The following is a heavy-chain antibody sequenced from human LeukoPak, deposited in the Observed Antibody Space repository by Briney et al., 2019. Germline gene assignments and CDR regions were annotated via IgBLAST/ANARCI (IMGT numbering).Heavy chain of an antibody. V-gene: IGHV4-34*01. CDR1: GGSFSGYY. CDR3: ARWNPTMVRGVIISPQYYFDY. CDR2: INHSGST. J-gene: IGHJ4*02. D-gene: IGHD3-10*01. Sequence: PSETLSLTCAVYGGSFSGYYWSWIRQPPGKGLEWIGEINHSGSTNYNPSLKSRVTISVDTSKNQFSLKLSSVTAADTAVYYCARWNPTMVRGVIISPQYYFDYWSQGTLVTVSS.